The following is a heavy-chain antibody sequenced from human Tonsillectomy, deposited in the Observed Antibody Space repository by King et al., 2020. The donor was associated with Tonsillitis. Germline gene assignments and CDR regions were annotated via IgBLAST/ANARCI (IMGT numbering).Heavy chain of an antibody. D-gene: IGHD2-15*01. CDR1: GFTFSDSV. CDR2: IRSKTNSHAT. Sequence: VQLVESGGGLVQPGGSLKVSCAASGFTFSDSVIHWVRQASGKGLEWVGRIRSKTNSHATVYAASVKGRFTISRDDSKNTAYLQMNSLKTEDTAVYYCIRGGSPGYYYGMDVWGQGTTVTVSS. CDR3: IRGGSPGYYYGMDV. V-gene: IGHV3-73*02. J-gene: IGHJ6*02.